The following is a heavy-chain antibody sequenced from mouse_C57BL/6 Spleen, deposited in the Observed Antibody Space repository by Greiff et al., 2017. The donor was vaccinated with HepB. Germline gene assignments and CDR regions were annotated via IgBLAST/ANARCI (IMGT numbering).Heavy chain of an antibody. CDR2: IDPEDGDT. J-gene: IGHJ1*03. V-gene: IGHV14-2*01. CDR1: GFNIKDYY. D-gene: IGHD2-1*01. CDR3: ARSGGNYVLWYFDV. Sequence: EVQLQQSGAELVKPGASVKLSCTASGFNIKDYYMHWVKQRTEQGLEWIGRIDPEDGDTKYAPKFQGKATITADTSSNTAYLQLSSLTSEDTAVYYCARSGGNYVLWYFDVGGTGTTVTVAS.